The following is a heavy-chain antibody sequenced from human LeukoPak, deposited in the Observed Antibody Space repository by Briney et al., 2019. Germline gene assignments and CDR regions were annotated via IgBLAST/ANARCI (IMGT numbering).Heavy chain of an antibody. D-gene: IGHD5-18*01. CDR2: ISTNTGNP. CDR3: ARMIEDTSMVAHFDY. Sequence: ALVKVSCKSSGYTFTSYAMNWVRQAPGQGLEWMGWISTNTGNPTYAQGFTGRFVFSLDTSVSTAYLQISSLKADDTAVYYCARMIEDTSMVAHFDYWGQGTLVTVSS. V-gene: IGHV7-4-1*02. J-gene: IGHJ4*02. CDR1: GYTFTSYA.